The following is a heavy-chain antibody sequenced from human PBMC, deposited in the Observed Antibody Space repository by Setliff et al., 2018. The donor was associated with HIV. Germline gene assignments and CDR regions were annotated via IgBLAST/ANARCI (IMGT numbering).Heavy chain of an antibody. CDR3: TRDKGYAFDI. D-gene: IGHD5-18*01. CDR1: GFTFGDYA. J-gene: IGHJ3*02. Sequence: PSQTLSLSCTASGFTFGDYAMSWVRQAPGKGLEWVGFIRSKAYGGTTEYAASVKDRFTVSRDDSKSIAYLQINSLKTEDTAVYYCTRDKGYAFDIWGQGTMVTVSS. V-gene: IGHV3-49*04. CDR2: IRSKAYGGTT.